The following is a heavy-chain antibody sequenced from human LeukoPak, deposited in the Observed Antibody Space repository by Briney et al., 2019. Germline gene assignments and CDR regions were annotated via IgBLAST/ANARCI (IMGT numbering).Heavy chain of an antibody. Sequence: PSETLSLTCTVSGGSISSGGYYWSWIRQHPGKGLEWIGYIYYSGSTYYNPSLKSRITISVDTSKNQFSLKLSSVTAADTAVYYCARVGVSITIFGVAHNWFDPWGQGTLVIVSS. D-gene: IGHD3-3*01. V-gene: IGHV4-31*03. CDR3: ARVGVSITIFGVAHNWFDP. J-gene: IGHJ5*02. CDR1: GGSISSGGYY. CDR2: IYYSGST.